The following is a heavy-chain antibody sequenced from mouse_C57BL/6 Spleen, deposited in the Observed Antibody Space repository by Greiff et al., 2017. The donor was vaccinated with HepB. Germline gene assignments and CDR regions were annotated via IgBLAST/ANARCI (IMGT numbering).Heavy chain of an antibody. Sequence: EVKVVESGGGLVQPGGSLKLSCAASGFTFSDYYMYWVRQTPEKRLEWVAYISNGGGSTYYPDTVKGRFTISRDNAKNTLYLQMSRLKSEDTAMYYCARQSSSSNWYFDVWGTGTTVTVSS. J-gene: IGHJ1*03. CDR3: ARQSSSSNWYFDV. CDR2: ISNGGGST. CDR1: GFTFSDYY. D-gene: IGHD1-3*01. V-gene: IGHV5-12*01.